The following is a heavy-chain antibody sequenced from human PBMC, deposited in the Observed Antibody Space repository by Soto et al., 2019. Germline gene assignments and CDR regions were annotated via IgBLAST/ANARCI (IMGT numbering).Heavy chain of an antibody. J-gene: IGHJ4*02. CDR2: IYYSGST. Sequence: QLQLQESGPGLVKPSETLSLTCTVSGGSISSSSYHWGWIRQPPGKGLEWIGSIYYSGSTYYNPSLKSRVTISVDTSKNQFSLKLSSVTAADTAVYYCARHPITDFWSGYPFDYWGQGTLVTVSS. CDR3: ARHPITDFWSGYPFDY. CDR1: GGSISSSSYH. V-gene: IGHV4-39*01. D-gene: IGHD3-3*01.